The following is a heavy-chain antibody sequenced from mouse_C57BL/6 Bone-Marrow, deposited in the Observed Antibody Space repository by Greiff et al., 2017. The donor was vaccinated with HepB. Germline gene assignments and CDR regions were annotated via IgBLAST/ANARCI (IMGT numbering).Heavy chain of an antibody. CDR1: GFTFSNYW. D-gene: IGHD1-1*01. CDR3: TLYYYGSPLDY. CDR2: IRLKSDNYAT. J-gene: IGHJ2*01. Sequence: EVKLQESGGGLVQPGGSMKLSCVASGFTFSNYWMNWVRQSPVKGLEWVAQIRLKSDNYATHYAESVKGRFTISRDDSKSSVYLQMNNLRAEDTGIYYCTLYYYGSPLDYWGQGTTLTVSS. V-gene: IGHV6-3*01.